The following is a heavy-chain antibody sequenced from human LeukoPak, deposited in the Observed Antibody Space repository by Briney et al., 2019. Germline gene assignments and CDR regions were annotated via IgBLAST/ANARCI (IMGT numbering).Heavy chain of an antibody. CDR1: GFTFSSYW. CDR3: AKCRDGYGDAFDI. V-gene: IGHV3-7*03. Sequence: GGSLRLSCAASGFTFSSYWMSWVRQAPGKGLEWVANIKQDGSEKYYVDSVKGRFTISRDNAKNSLYLQMNSLRAEDTALYYCAKCRDGYGDAFDIWGQGTMVTVSS. J-gene: IGHJ3*02. CDR2: IKQDGSEK. D-gene: IGHD5-24*01.